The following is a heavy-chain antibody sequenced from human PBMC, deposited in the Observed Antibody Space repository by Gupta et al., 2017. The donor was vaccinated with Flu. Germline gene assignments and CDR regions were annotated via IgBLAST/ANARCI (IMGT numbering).Heavy chain of an antibody. J-gene: IGHJ6*02. CDR2: IKSKTDGGTT. D-gene: IGHD1-26*01. CDR3: TTGFIVGATRGIGPLYYYYYGMDV. V-gene: IGHV3-15*01. Sequence: GKGLEWVGRIKSKTDGGTTDYAAPVKGRFTISRDDSKNTLYLQMNSLKTEDTAVYYCTTGFIVGATRGIGPLYYYYYGMDVWGQGTTVTVSS.